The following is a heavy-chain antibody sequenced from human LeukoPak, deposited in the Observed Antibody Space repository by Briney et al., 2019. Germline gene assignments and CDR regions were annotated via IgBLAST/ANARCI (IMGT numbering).Heavy chain of an antibody. D-gene: IGHD3-16*02. CDR1: GGSISSSSYY. Sequence: PSETLSLTCTVSGGSISSSSYYWGWIRQPAGKGLEWIGRIYTSGSTNYNPSLKSRVTISVDTSKNQFSLKLSSVTAADTAVYYCARDMITFGGVIGYDYWGQGTLVTVSS. J-gene: IGHJ4*02. CDR3: ARDMITFGGVIGYDY. CDR2: IYTSGST. V-gene: IGHV4-61*02.